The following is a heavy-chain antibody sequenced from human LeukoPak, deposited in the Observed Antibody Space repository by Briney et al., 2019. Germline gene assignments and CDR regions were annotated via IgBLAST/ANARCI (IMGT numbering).Heavy chain of an antibody. J-gene: IGHJ5*02. CDR1: GGSFSSYA. CDR2: IIPIFGTA. CDR3: ARSYCSSTSCYGGLRFNCFDP. V-gene: IGHV1-69*13. Sequence: SSVKVSCKASGGSFSSYAISWVQQAAGQGLEWMGGIIPIFGTANYAQKFQGRGTITASESTSTAYMELSSLRSEDTAVYYCARSYCSSTSCYGGLRFNCFDPWGQGTLVTVSS. D-gene: IGHD2-2*01.